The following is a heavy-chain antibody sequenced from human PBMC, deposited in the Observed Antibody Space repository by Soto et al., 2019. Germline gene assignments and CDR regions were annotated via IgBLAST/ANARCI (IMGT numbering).Heavy chain of an antibody. Sequence: EVQLVESGGGLVQPGGSLRLSCAASGFTVSSNYMSWVRQAPGKGLEWVSVIYSGGSTYYADSVKGRFTISRDNSKTTLYLQMNSLRAEDTAVYYCAREAIPSSSGILGYYYYYMDVWGKGTTVTVSS. D-gene: IGHD6-13*01. V-gene: IGHV3-66*01. CDR3: AREAIPSSSGILGYYYYYMDV. CDR2: IYSGGST. J-gene: IGHJ6*03. CDR1: GFTVSSNY.